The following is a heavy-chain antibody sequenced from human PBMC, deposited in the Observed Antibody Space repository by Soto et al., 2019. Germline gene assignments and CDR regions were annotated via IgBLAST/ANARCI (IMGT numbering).Heavy chain of an antibody. Sequence: GGSLRLSCAASGFTFSSYSMNWVRQAPGKGLEWVSYISSSSSTIYYADSVKGRFTISRDNAKNSLYLQMNSLRAEDTAVYYCAREGGPYNWNVYWFDPWGQGTLVTVSS. V-gene: IGHV3-48*01. CDR3: AREGGPYNWNVYWFDP. D-gene: IGHD1-20*01. CDR2: ISSSSSTI. CDR1: GFTFSSYS. J-gene: IGHJ5*02.